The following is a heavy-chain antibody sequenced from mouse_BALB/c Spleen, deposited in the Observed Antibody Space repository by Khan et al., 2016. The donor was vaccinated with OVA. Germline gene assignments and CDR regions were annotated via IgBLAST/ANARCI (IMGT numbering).Heavy chain of an antibody. CDR1: GYSITSDYA. CDR3: ARDGSSYNYAMDY. D-gene: IGHD2-3*01. Sequence: EVQLQESGPGLVKPSQSLSLTCTVTGYSITSDYAWNWIRQFPGNKLEWMGYISSSGSTNYNPALKSRISITRDTSKNQFFLQLNYVTTKDTATYYWARDGSSYNYAMDYWGKGTSVTVSS. J-gene: IGHJ4*01. CDR2: ISSSGST. V-gene: IGHV3-2*02.